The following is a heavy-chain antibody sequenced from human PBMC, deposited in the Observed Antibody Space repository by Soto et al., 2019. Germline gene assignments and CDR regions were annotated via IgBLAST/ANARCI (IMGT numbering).Heavy chain of an antibody. Sequence: QVQLQESGPGLVKPSETLSLTCTVSGGSISSYYWSWIRQPPGKGLEWIGYIYYSGSTNYNPSLKSRVTISVDTSKNQFSRKLSSVTAADTAVYYCARRSGGSLNWFDPWGQGTLVTVSS. CDR3: ARRSGGSLNWFDP. CDR1: GGSISSYY. V-gene: IGHV4-59*08. D-gene: IGHD2-15*01. CDR2: IYYSGST. J-gene: IGHJ5*02.